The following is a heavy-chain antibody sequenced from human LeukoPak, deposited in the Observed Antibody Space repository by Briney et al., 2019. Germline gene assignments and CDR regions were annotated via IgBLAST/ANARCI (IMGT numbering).Heavy chain of an antibody. J-gene: IGHJ4*02. CDR2: ISGSGGGT. CDR3: AKNYGSGSHAFDY. CDR1: GFTFSSYA. Sequence: TGGSLRLSCAASGFTFSSYAMSWVRQAPGKGLEWVSAISGSGGGTYYADSVKGQFTISRDNSKNTLYLQMNSLRAEDTAVYYCAKNYGSGSHAFDYWGQGTLVTVSS. D-gene: IGHD3-10*01. V-gene: IGHV3-23*01.